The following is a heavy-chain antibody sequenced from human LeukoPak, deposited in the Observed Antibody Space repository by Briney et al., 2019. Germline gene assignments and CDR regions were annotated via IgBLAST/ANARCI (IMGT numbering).Heavy chain of an antibody. Sequence: GGSLRLSCAASGFSFSNSAMTWVRQAPGEGLEWVSAISGSGGSTYYADSVKGRFTISRDNSKNTLYLQMNSLRAEDTAVYFCAKNHYDTTGYSYWGQGTMVTVSS. D-gene: IGHD3-22*01. CDR3: AKNHYDTTGYSY. CDR1: GFSFSNSA. CDR2: ISGSGGST. J-gene: IGHJ3*01. V-gene: IGHV3-23*01.